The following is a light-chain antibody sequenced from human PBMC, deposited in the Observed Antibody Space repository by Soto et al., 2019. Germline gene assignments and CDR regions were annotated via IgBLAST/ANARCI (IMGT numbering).Light chain of an antibody. V-gene: IGKV3-11*01. Sequence: VLTQDPLTGHCSPGKSGSLSCRERQSLSNNIYLAWYQQKPGQAPRLLIYDASNRATGIPARFSGSGSGTDFTLTISSLEPEAFAVYYCQQRSNWPRTFGQGTKVDIK. CDR3: QQRSNWPRT. CDR1: QSLSNNIY. CDR2: DAS. J-gene: IGKJ1*01.